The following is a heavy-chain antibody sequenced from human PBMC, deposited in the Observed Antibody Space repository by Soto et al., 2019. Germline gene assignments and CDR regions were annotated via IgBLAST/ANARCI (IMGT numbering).Heavy chain of an antibody. Sequence: SSETLSLTCAVYGGSFSRYYWSWIGQPPGKGLKWIGEINHSGSTNYNPSLKSRVTISVDTSKNQFSLKLSSVTAADTAVYYCARGHGYSSSWSGLDYWGQGTLVTVSS. J-gene: IGHJ4*02. D-gene: IGHD6-13*01. CDR3: ARGHGYSSSWSGLDY. CDR2: INHSGST. CDR1: GGSFSRYY. V-gene: IGHV4-34*01.